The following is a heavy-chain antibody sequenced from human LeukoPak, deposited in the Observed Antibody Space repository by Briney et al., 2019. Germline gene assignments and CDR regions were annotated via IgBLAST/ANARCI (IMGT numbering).Heavy chain of an antibody. CDR2: IDWDDDK. CDR1: GFSLSTSGMR. CDR3: ARTNTAMGRSYFDY. V-gene: IGHV2-70*04. Sequence: SGPALVKPTQTLTPTCTFSGFSLSTSGMRVSWIRQPPGKALEWLARIDWDDDKFYSTPLKTRLTISKDTSKNQVVLTMTNMDPVDTATYYCARTNTAMGRSYFDYWGQGTLVTVSS. D-gene: IGHD5-18*01. J-gene: IGHJ4*02.